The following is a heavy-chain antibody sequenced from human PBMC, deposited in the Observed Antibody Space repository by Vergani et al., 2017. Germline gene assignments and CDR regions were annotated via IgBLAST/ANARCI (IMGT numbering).Heavy chain of an antibody. CDR2: ISSSGSTI. Sequence: EVQLVESGGGLVQPGWSLRLSCAASGFTFSSYEMNWVRQAPGKGLEWVSYISSSGSTIYYADSVKGRFTISRDNAKNSLYLQMNSLRAEDTAVYYCATVVVTADFDYWGQGTLVTVSS. CDR1: GFTFSSYE. V-gene: IGHV3-48*03. J-gene: IGHJ4*02. CDR3: ATVVVTADFDY. D-gene: IGHD2-21*02.